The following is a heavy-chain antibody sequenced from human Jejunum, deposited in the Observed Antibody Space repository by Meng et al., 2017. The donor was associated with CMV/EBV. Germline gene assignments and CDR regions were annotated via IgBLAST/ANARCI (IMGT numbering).Heavy chain of an antibody. V-gene: IGHV3-7*01. CDR3: ARDRLKLYSSSDNYPYYYITDV. J-gene: IGHJ6*02. Sequence: MSWVRQAPGKGLEWVANIKEEGSEKDYVDSVKGRFTISRDNAKNSLYLQMNSLRAEDTAVYYCARDRLKLYSSSDNYPYYYITDVWGQGTTVTVSS. CDR2: IKEEGSEK. D-gene: IGHD6-6*01.